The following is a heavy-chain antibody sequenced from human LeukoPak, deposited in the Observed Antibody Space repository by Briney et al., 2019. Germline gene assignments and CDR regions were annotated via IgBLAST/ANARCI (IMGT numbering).Heavy chain of an antibody. V-gene: IGHV3-20*01. CDR1: GFTFNNYA. CDR2: ISWKGDTT. D-gene: IGHD2-2*01. CDR3: ARHRCSSTTCSFDS. Sequence: PGGSLRLSCAASGFTFNNYAMTWVRQTPGKGPEWVSLISWKGDTTAYAESVRGRFTISRDNAKNSLYLHMNSLRPEDTAFYHCARHRCSSTTCSFDSRGQGSLVTVSS. J-gene: IGHJ4*02.